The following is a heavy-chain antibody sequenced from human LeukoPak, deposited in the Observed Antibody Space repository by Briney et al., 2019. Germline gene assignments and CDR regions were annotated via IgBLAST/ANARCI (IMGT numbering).Heavy chain of an antibody. CDR2: MNPNSGNT. D-gene: IGHD3-22*01. CDR1: AYTFTSYD. CDR3: ARVTGYMIEDYFDY. V-gene: IGHV1-8*01. J-gene: IGHJ4*02. Sequence: ASVKVSCKASAYTFTSYDINWVRQATGQGLEWMGWMNPNSGNTGYAQKFQGRVTMTRDTSISTAYMELTGLTSDDTAVYYCARVTGYMIEDYFDYWGQGTLVTVSS.